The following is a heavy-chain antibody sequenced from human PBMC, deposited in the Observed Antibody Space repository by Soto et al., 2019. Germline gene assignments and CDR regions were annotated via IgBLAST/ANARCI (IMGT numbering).Heavy chain of an antibody. J-gene: IGHJ4*02. Sequence: EVQLVEFGGGLVQPGGSLRLSCAASGFTFSSYSMNWVRHVPGKGLGWVSSISSSSSTIYYSDSVKGRFTISRDNAKTSLYLQMNSLRAENTAVYYCARVKFDEGIVVVPHDYWGQGTLVTVSS. V-gene: IGHV3-48*01. CDR1: GFTFSSYS. D-gene: IGHD2-2*01. CDR3: ARVKFDEGIVVVPHDY. CDR2: ISSSSSTI.